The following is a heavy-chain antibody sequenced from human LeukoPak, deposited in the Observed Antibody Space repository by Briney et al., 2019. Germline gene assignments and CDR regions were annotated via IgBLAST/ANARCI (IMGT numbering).Heavy chain of an antibody. Sequence: SETLSLTCAVYVGSFSVYYWSCIREPPGEGLEWIGDINHSGSTNYNPSLKSRVTKSVDTSKNQFSLKLSAETAADTAVYYCAQGHDYGDYLNWFDPWGQGTLVTVSS. J-gene: IGHJ5*02. D-gene: IGHD4-17*01. CDR2: INHSGST. CDR1: VGSFSVYY. V-gene: IGHV4-34*01. CDR3: AQGHDYGDYLNWFDP.